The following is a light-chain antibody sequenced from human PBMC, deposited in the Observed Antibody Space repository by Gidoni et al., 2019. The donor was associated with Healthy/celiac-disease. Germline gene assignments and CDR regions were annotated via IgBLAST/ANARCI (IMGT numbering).Light chain of an antibody. J-gene: IGKJ4*01. CDR2: WAS. CDR3: QQYYSTPLLT. V-gene: IGKV4-1*01. Sequence: VALGERATINCKSSQSVLYSSNNKNYLAWYQQKPGQTPKLLIYWASTRESGVPDRFSGSGSGTDFTLTTSSLQAEDVAVYYCQQYYSTPLLTFGGGTKVEIK. CDR1: QSVLYSSNNKNY.